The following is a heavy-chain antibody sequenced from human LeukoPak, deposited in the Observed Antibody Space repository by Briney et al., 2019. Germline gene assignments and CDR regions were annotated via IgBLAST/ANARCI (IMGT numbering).Heavy chain of an antibody. J-gene: IGHJ4*02. Sequence: VASVKVSCKASGYTFTGYFVHWVRQAPGQGLEWMGWINPNSGGTHYAQKFQGRVTMTRDTSISTAYMELSRLRSDDTAVYYCARDERYDSSGYPFDYWGQGTLVTVSS. CDR2: INPNSGGT. V-gene: IGHV1-2*02. D-gene: IGHD3-22*01. CDR3: ARDERYDSSGYPFDY. CDR1: GYTFTGYF.